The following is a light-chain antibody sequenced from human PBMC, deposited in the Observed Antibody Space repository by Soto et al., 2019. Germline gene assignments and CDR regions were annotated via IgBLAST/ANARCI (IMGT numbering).Light chain of an antibody. J-gene: IGKJ5*01. CDR2: AAS. Sequence: EIVLTQSPGTLSLSPGERATLSCRASQSVSSYYLAWYQQKPGQAPRLLIYAASSRATGIPDRFSGGGSGTDFTLTISRLEPEDFAVYYCQLYGVSSPRITFGQGTRLEIK. CDR3: QLYGVSSPRIT. V-gene: IGKV3-20*01. CDR1: QSVSSYY.